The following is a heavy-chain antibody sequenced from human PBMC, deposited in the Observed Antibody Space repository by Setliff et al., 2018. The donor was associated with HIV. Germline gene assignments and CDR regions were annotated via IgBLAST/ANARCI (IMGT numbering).Heavy chain of an antibody. CDR1: GGSIGTTTYY. Sequence: SETLSLTCAVSGGSIGTTTYYWGWIRQPPGKGLEWIGSIYYNGITNYNPSLKSRVTMSIDTSKNQLSLRLTSVTAADTAVYYCARDVLKSNYLGYYYYLDVWGKGTTVTVSS. CDR3: ARDVLKSNYLGYYYYLDV. J-gene: IGHJ6*03. D-gene: IGHD3-9*01. V-gene: IGHV4-39*07. CDR2: IYYNGIT.